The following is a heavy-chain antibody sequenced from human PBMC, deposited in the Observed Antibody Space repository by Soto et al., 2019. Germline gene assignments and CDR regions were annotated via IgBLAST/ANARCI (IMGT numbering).Heavy chain of an antibody. V-gene: IGHV3-20*04. CDR1: GFTFDEYA. CDR2: INWNGGSK. D-gene: IGHD3-22*01. J-gene: IGHJ4*02. Sequence: EVPLVESGGGVVRPGGSLRLSCAASGFTFDEYALTWVRQAPGKGLEWVAGINWNGGSKGYADSVKGRFTISRDNAKSSLYLQMNNLGAEDTAFYFCARATQSYYDTSGYYSYVHWGQGAQVTVSS. CDR3: ARATQSYYDTSGYYSYVH.